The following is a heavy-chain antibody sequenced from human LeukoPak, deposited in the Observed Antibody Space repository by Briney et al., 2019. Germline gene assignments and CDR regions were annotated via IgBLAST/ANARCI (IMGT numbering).Heavy chain of an antibody. CDR3: AKDADTATIIYWYFDL. D-gene: IGHD5-18*01. CDR2: ISGSGGST. J-gene: IGHJ2*01. V-gene: IGHV3-23*01. CDR1: GFTFSSYA. Sequence: GRSLRLSCAASGFTFSSYAMSWVRQAPGKGLEWVSAISGSGGSTYYADSVKGRFTISRDNSKNTLYLQLNSLRPEDTAVYYCAKDADTATIIYWYFDLWGRGTLVTVSS.